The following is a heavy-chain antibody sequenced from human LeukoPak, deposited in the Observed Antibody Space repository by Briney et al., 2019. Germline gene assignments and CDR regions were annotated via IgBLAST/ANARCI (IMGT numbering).Heavy chain of an antibody. CDR2: IYHSGTT. V-gene: IGHV4-59*01. Sequence: SETLSLTCAVSGGSISPYYWAWLRKPPGKELEWIGYIYHSGTTKYNPSLKSRVTISADTSKNQLSLKLTSVTAADTAVYYCARGQGIAVAGWYEPWGQGTLVTVSS. D-gene: IGHD6-19*01. CDR3: ARGQGIAVAGWYEP. J-gene: IGHJ5*02. CDR1: GGSISPYY.